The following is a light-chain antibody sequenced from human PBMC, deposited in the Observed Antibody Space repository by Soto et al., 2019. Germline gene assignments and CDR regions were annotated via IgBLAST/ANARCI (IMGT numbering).Light chain of an antibody. Sequence: QSVLTQPASVSGSPGQSITISCTGTSSDVGGYNYVSWYQQHPGKAPKLMIYEVSNRPSGVSNSFSGSKSGNTASLTISGLQAEDEADYYCSSYTSSSHRVFVGGTELTVL. CDR1: SSDVGGYNY. CDR2: EVS. CDR3: SSYTSSSHRV. J-gene: IGLJ3*02. V-gene: IGLV2-14*01.